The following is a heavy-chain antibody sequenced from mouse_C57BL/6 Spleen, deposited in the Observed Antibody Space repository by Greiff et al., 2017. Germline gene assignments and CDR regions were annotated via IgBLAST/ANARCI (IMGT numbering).Heavy chain of an antibody. Sequence: QVQLQQSGPELVKPGASVKISCKASGYAFSSSWMNWVKQRPGKGLEWIGRIYPGDGDTNSNGKFKGKATLTANKSSSTAYMQLSSLTSEDSSVYFCAIDSSGQAMDYWGQGTSVTVSS. CDR3: AIDSSGQAMDY. D-gene: IGHD3-2*02. V-gene: IGHV1-82*01. CDR1: GYAFSSSW. CDR2: IYPGDGDT. J-gene: IGHJ4*01.